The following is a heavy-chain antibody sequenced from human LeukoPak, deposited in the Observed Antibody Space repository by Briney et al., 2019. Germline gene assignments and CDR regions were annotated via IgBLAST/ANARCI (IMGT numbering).Heavy chain of an antibody. CDR3: ARDFPQPSSGWFENPGAASDI. CDR1: GFIVSSNY. CDR2: IYSSGST. V-gene: IGHV3-53*01. J-gene: IGHJ3*02. D-gene: IGHD6-19*01. Sequence: GGSLRLSCAASGFIVSSNYMSWVRQAPGKGLEWVSVIYSSGSTHYADSVKGRFTISRDNAKNSLYLQMNSLRAEDTAVYYCARDFPQPSSGWFENPGAASDIWGQGTMVTVSS.